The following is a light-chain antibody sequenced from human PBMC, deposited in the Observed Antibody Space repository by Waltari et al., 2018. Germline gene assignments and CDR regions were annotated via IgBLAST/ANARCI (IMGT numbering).Light chain of an antibody. CDR2: DAS. Sequence: EIVLTQAPATLSVSPGESATLSCTASQSVSTLVWYQQRPGQPPRLGMYDASNRATGIPARFSGSGSGTDFSLTISSLEPEDFAVYYCHQRSNWPLTFGGGTRVEI. V-gene: IGKV3-11*01. J-gene: IGKJ4*01. CDR3: HQRSNWPLT. CDR1: QSVST.